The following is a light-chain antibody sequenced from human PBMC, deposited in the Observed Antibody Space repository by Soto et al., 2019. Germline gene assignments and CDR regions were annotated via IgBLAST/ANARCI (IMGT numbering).Light chain of an antibody. CDR3: SSYEGSNIYV. V-gene: IGLV2-8*01. CDR2: EVT. Sequence: QSALTQPPSASGSPGQSVTISCTGTSSDVGGYNYVSWYQQHPSKAPKLMIYEVTKRPSGVPDRFSGSKSGNTASLTVSGLQAEDEADYYCSSYEGSNIYVFGTGTKLTVL. J-gene: IGLJ1*01. CDR1: SSDVGGYNY.